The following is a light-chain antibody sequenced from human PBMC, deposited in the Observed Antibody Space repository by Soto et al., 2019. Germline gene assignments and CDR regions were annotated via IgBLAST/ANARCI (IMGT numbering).Light chain of an antibody. V-gene: IGKV3-15*01. CDR3: QQHNHWPS. Sequence: EIVMTQSPATLSVSPGERATLSCRASQSVSSNLAWYQQKPGQAPRLLLYGASTRATGIPGRFSGSGSGTDFTLTISSLQSEDFAVYYCQQHNHWPSFGQLTKLEIK. CDR1: QSVSSN. J-gene: IGKJ2*01. CDR2: GAS.